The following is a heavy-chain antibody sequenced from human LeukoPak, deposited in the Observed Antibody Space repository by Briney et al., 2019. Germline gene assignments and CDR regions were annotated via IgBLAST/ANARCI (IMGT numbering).Heavy chain of an antibody. D-gene: IGHD5-18*01. J-gene: IGHJ4*02. CDR3: ASRGRRGYGYSFDY. CDR2: IYSGGST. V-gene: IGHV3-53*01. Sequence: RQXPGXGLEXVSVIYSGGSTYYADSVKGRFTISRDNSKNTLYLQMNSLRAEDTAVYYCASRGRRGYGYSFDYWGQGTLVTVSS.